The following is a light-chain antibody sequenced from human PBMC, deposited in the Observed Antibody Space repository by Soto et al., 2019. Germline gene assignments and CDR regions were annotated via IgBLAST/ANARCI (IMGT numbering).Light chain of an antibody. CDR3: SSYAGSNSPYV. CDR2: EVN. Sequence: QSALTQPPSASGSPGQSVTISCTGTNNDIGGYNYVSWYQQHPGKAPKLMIHEVNKRPSGVPDRFSGSKSGNTASLTVSGLQAEDEADYYCSSYAGSNSPYVFGTGTKLNVL. CDR1: NNDIGGYNY. J-gene: IGLJ1*01. V-gene: IGLV2-8*01.